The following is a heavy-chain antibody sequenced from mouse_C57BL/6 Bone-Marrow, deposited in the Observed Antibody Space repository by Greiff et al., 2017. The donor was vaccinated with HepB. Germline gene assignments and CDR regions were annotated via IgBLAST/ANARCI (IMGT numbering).Heavy chain of an antibody. D-gene: IGHD2-5*01. CDR3: GRIESNCPFAY. J-gene: IGHJ3*01. CDR1: GFSLSTFGMG. V-gene: IGHV8-8*01. Sequence: LQQSGPGILQPSQTLSLTCSFSGFSLSTFGMGVGWIRQPSGKGLEWLAHIWWDDDKYYNPALKSRLTISKDTSKNQVLLKIANVDTADTATYYCGRIESNCPFAYWGQGTLVTVSS. CDR2: IWWDDDK.